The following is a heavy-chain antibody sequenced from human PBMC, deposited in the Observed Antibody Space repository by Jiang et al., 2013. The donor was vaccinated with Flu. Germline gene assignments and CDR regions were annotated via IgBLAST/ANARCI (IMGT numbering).Heavy chain of an antibody. V-gene: IGHV3-64*07. J-gene: IGHJ6*02. D-gene: IGHD6-13*01. CDR2: ISSNGGGT. CDR1: GFTFSSYA. Sequence: DVQLLESGGGLVQPGGSLRLSCAASGFTFSSYAMHWVRQAPGKGLEYVSTISSNGGGTYYADSVKGRFSVSRDNSKNTLYLQMGSLKAEDMGVYYCAREGPKGQQLGDVYYYYGMDVWGQGTTVTVSS. CDR3: AREGPKGQQLGDVYYYYGMDV.